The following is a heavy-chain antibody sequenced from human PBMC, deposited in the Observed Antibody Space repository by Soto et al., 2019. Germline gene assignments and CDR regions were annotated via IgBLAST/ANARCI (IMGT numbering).Heavy chain of an antibody. Sequence: GGSLRLSCSASGFTFSSYAMHWVRQAPGKGLEYVSAISSTGGSTNYADSVKGRFTISRDNSKNTLYLQMSSLRAEDTAVYYCVKEAKTTVTLDDAFDIWGQGTMVTVSS. CDR3: VKEAKTTVTLDDAFDI. CDR1: GFTFSSYA. V-gene: IGHV3-64D*09. D-gene: IGHD4-17*01. CDR2: ISSTGGST. J-gene: IGHJ3*02.